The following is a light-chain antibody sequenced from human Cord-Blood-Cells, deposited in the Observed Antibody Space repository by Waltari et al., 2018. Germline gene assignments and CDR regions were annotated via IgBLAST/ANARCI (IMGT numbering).Light chain of an antibody. CDR1: ALPKQY. Sequence: SYELTQPPSVSVSPGQTARITCSGDALPKQYAYWYQQKPGQAPVLVIYKDSERPSGSPERFSGASSVTTVTLTISGCQAEDEADYYCQSADNSGTYVVFGGGTKLTVL. CDR2: KDS. V-gene: IGLV3-25*03. J-gene: IGLJ2*01. CDR3: QSADNSGTYVV.